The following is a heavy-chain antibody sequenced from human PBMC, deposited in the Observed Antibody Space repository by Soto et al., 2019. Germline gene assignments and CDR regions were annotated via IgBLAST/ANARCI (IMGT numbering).Heavy chain of an antibody. CDR3: ARHAYDFWSGHPNPRYYYGMDV. V-gene: IGHV5-51*01. J-gene: IGHJ6*02. D-gene: IGHD3-3*01. Sequence: VESLKISCKASGYSITSSWIGWVRQMPGKLLDGMGFIYPGDSNTRYSPSLQGQVTISVDKSISTAYLQWSSLKATDTAMYYCARHAYDFWSGHPNPRYYYGMDVWGQGTTVTVSS. CDR1: GYSITSSW. CDR2: IYPGDSNT.